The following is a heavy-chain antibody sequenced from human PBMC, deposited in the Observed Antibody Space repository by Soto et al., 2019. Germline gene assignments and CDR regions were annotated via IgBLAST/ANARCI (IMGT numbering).Heavy chain of an antibody. CDR1: GYRFSGYG. D-gene: IGHD1-26*01. CDR3: ARGSGGRYDY. V-gene: IGHV1-18*01. J-gene: IGHJ4*02. Sequence: QVQLVQSGPEVKKPGASVKVTCKASGYRFSGYGVSWLRQAPGQGLEWMGWINGYNGNTKHAQKFRDRVTMTSDTSTNTASMELRSLNSDDTAVYFCARGSGGRYDYWGQGTLISVSS. CDR2: INGYNGNT.